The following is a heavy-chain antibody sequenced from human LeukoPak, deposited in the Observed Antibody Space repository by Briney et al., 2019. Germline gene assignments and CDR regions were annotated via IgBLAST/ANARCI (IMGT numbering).Heavy chain of an antibody. V-gene: IGHV4-39*07. J-gene: IGHJ5*02. CDR3: ARENYCTNGVCWAFDP. CDR2: IYYTGSS. Sequence: SETLSLTWTVSGGSISSSDYYWGWIRQPPGKGLEWIGNIYYTGSSSYNSSLKSRVTILVETYKNQFSLQLSSVTAADTAVYYCARENYCTNGVCWAFDPWGQGTLVTVSS. D-gene: IGHD2-8*01. CDR1: GGSISSSDYY.